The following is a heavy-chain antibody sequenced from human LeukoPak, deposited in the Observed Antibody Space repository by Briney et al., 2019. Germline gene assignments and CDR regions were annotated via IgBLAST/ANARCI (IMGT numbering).Heavy chain of an antibody. D-gene: IGHD6-13*01. CDR2: IYYSGRT. V-gene: IGHV4-59*01. CDR1: GGSISSYY. J-gene: IGHJ4*02. CDR3: ARVTHYSSRFAPFDY. Sequence: SETLSLTCTVSGGSISSYYWGWIRQPPGKGLEWIGYIYYSGRTNYNPSLKSRVTISVDTSKNQFSLKLSSVTAADTAVYYCARVTHYSSRFAPFDYWGQGTLVTVSS.